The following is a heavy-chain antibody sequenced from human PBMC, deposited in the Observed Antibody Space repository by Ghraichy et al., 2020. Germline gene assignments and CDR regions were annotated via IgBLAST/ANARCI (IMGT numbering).Heavy chain of an antibody. D-gene: IGHD3-22*01. CDR2: ISGSGGST. V-gene: IGHV3-23*01. Sequence: GGSLRLSCAASGFTFSSYAMSWVRQAPGKGLEWVSAISGSGGSTYYADSVKGRFTISRDNSKNTLYLQMNSLRAEDTAVYYCAKEQYYYDSSGYPYYFDYWGQGTLVTVSS. CDR1: GFTFSSYA. J-gene: IGHJ4*02. CDR3: AKEQYYYDSSGYPYYFDY.